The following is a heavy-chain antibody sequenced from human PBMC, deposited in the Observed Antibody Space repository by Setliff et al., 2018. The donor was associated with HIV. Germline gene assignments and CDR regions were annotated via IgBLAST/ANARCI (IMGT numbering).Heavy chain of an antibody. CDR2: ISYDGSNK. D-gene: IGHD3-10*01. V-gene: IGHV3-30*01. J-gene: IGHJ6*02. CDR3: ARSVIGYYYYGMDV. Sequence: PGGSLRLSCAASGFTFSSYAMHWVRQAPGKGLEWEAVISYDGSNKYYADSVKGRFTISRDNSKNTLYLQMNSLRAEGTAVYYCARSVIGYYYYGMDVWGQGTTVTVSS. CDR1: GFTFSSYA.